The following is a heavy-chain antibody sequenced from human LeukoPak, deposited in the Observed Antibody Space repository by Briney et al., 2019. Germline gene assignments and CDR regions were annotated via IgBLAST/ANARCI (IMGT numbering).Heavy chain of an antibody. CDR3: ARGDSSPYYYFDC. CDR1: GYTFTGYY. CDR2: INSNSGDT. D-gene: IGHD3-22*01. V-gene: IGHV1-2*02. J-gene: IGHJ4*02. Sequence: ASVKVSCKASGYTFTGYYLHWVRQAPGQGLEWMGWINSNSGDTNYAQKFQGRVTMTRDTSISTAYMELSRLRSDGTAVFYCARGDSSPYYYFDCWGQGTLVTVSS.